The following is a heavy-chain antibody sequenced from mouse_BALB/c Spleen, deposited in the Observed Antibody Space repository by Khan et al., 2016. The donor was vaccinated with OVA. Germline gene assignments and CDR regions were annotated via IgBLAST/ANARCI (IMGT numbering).Heavy chain of an antibody. CDR1: GFTFSTFG. Sequence: EVKLVESGGGLVQPGGSRKLSCAASGFTFSTFGMHWVRQAPEKGLEWVAYISSGSSTIYYVDTVKGRFTISRDNPKNTLFLQMTSLRSEDTAMYYGARSGGNFHWYFDVWGAGTSVIVSS. V-gene: IGHV5-17*02. J-gene: IGHJ1*01. CDR2: ISSGSSTI. D-gene: IGHD2-1*01. CDR3: ARSGGNFHWYFDV.